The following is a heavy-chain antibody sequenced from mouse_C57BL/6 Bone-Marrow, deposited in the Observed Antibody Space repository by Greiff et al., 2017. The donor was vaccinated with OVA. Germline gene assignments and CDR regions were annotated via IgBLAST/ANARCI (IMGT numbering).Heavy chain of an antibody. CDR1: GFTFSSYA. D-gene: IGHD2-5*01. CDR2: ISDGGSYT. Sequence: EVMLVESGGGLVKPGGSLKLSCAASGFTFSSYAMSWVRQTPEKRLEWVATISDGGSYTYYPDKVKGRFTISRDNAKNNLYLQMSHLKSEDTAMYDCARDLEDSKGDYWGQGTTLTVSS. V-gene: IGHV5-4*01. J-gene: IGHJ2*01. CDR3: ARDLEDSKGDY.